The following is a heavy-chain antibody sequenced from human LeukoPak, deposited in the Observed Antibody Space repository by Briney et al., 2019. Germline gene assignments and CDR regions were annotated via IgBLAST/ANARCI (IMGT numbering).Heavy chain of an antibody. D-gene: IGHD4-17*01. Sequence: SEPLSLTCTVSGASISSGGYYWTWLRQHPGRGLEWIGYIYYSGSTYQNPSLKSRVTISVDTSNNQFSLKLSSVTVADTAVYYCARGLGGYGDFDYWGQGTLVTVS. CDR2: IYYSGST. CDR1: GASISSGGYY. J-gene: IGHJ4*02. V-gene: IGHV4-31*03. CDR3: ARGLGGYGDFDY.